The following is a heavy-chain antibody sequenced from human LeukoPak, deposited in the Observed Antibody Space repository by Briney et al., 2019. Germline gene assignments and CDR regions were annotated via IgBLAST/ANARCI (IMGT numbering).Heavy chain of an antibody. Sequence: QPGGSLRLSCAASGFTLSRYGMNWVRQAPGKGLEWVSTIGGSGGDTHYADSVKGRFTISRDNSESTLYLQMNSLRAEDTAVYYCAKGYFGVDYWGQGTLVTASS. CDR3: AKGYFGVDY. CDR2: IGGSGGDT. V-gene: IGHV3-23*01. J-gene: IGHJ4*02. CDR1: GFTLSRYG. D-gene: IGHD3-16*01.